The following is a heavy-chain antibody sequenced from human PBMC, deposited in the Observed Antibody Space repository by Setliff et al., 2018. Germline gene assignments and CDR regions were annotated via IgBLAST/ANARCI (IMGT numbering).Heavy chain of an antibody. CDR1: GGSISSGSYY. J-gene: IGHJ4*02. V-gene: IGHV4-61*02. D-gene: IGHD3-3*01. CDR2: IYTSGST. Sequence: PSETLSLTCTVSGGSISSGSYYWSWIRQPAGKGLEWIGRIYTSGSTNYNPSLKSRVTISVDTSKSQFSLKLSSVTAADTAVYYCARERMYYNFWSGYSDYWGQGTLVTVSS. CDR3: ARERMYYNFWSGYSDY.